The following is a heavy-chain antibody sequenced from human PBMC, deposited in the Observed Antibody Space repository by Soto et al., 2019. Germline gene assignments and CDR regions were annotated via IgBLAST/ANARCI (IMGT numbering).Heavy chain of an antibody. J-gene: IGHJ4*02. V-gene: IGHV3-74*01. Sequence: SLRLSCEASGFTLNYYWMHWVRQAPGQGLVWVSRINSAGSDISYADSVKGRFTVSRDNAKNTLYLQMNSLRAEDTAIYYCAKSYYSVSGNSDYWGQGALVTVS. D-gene: IGHD3-10*01. CDR1: GFTLNYYW. CDR3: AKSYYSVSGNSDY. CDR2: INSAGSDI.